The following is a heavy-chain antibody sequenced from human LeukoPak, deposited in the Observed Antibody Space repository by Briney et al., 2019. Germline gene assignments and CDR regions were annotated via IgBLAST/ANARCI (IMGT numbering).Heavy chain of an antibody. D-gene: IGHD4-17*01. J-gene: IGHJ4*02. CDR3: ARDQTDGDYVYNY. V-gene: IGHV3-74*01. Sequence: PGGSLRLSCAASGFTFSSYAMSWVRQAPGKGLVWVSRINSDGSSTRYADSVKGRFTTSRDNAKNTLYLQMNSLRAEDTAVYYCARDQTDGDYVYNYWGQRTLVTVSS. CDR1: GFTFSSYA. CDR2: INSDGSST.